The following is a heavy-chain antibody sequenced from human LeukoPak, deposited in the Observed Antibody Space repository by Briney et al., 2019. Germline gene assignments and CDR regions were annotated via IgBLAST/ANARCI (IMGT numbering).Heavy chain of an antibody. Sequence: ASVKVSCEASGYTFTSYYMHWVRQAPGQGLEWMGIINPSGGSTSYAQKFQGRVTMNRDMSTSTDYMELSSLRSEDTAVYYCARDNSVEDTAWWFDPWGQGTLVTVSS. CDR1: GYTFTSYY. CDR2: INPSGGST. CDR3: ARDNSVEDTAWWFDP. V-gene: IGHV1-46*01. D-gene: IGHD4-23*01. J-gene: IGHJ5*02.